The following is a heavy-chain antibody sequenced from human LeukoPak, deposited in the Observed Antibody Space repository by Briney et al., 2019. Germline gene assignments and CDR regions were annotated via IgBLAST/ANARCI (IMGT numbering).Heavy chain of an antibody. CDR2: VDPEDGET. Sequence: ASVKISYKASGYTFTDYYMHWVQQAPGKGLEWMGRVDPEDGETIYAEKFQGRVTITADTSTDTACMELSSLRSEDTAVYYCATVGVEMATRHFDYWGQGTLVTVSS. CDR3: ATVGVEMATRHFDY. J-gene: IGHJ4*02. D-gene: IGHD5-24*01. CDR1: GYTFTDYY. V-gene: IGHV1-69-2*01.